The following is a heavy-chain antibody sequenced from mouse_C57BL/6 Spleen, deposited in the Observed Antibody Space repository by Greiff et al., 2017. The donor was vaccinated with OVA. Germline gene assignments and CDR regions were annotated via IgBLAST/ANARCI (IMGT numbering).Heavy chain of an antibody. CDR2: IYPGDGDT. CDR1: GYAFSSYW. V-gene: IGHV1-80*01. CDR3: ARDWERGLDMDY. Sequence: QVQLKESGAELVKPGASVKISCKASGYAFSSYWLTWVKQRPGKGLEWIGQIYPGDGDTNYNGKFKGKDTLTADKSSSTAYMQLSSLTSEDSAVYFCARDWERGLDMDYWGQGTSVTVAS. D-gene: IGHD4-1*01. J-gene: IGHJ4*01.